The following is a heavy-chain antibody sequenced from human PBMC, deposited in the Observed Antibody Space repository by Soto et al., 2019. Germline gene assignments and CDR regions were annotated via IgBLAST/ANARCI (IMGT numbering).Heavy chain of an antibody. V-gene: IGHV5-51*01. CDR2: IYPGDSDT. J-gene: IGHJ4*02. D-gene: IGHD5-12*01. CDR3: ARTDGYEIEY. Sequence: PGESLKISCKGSGYTFTNYRIAWVRQMPGKGLEWMGSIYPGDSDTTYSPSFQGQVTMSVEKSITTVYLQWSSLKASDTAMYYCARTDGYEIEYWGQGTLVTVSS. CDR1: GYTFTNYR.